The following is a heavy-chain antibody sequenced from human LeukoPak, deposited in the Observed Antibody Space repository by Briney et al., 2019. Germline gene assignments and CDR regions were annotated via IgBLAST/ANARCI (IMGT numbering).Heavy chain of an antibody. CDR2: IRYDGSNK. D-gene: IGHD5-12*01. CDR1: GFTFSSYG. V-gene: IGHV3-30*02. J-gene: IGHJ4*02. Sequence: GGSLRLSCAASGFTFSSYGMHWVRQAPGKGLEWVAFIRYDGSNKYYADSVKGRFTISRDNSKNTLYLQMNSLRAEDTALYYCARDFSGYDSGDYWGQGTLVTVSS. CDR3: ARDFSGYDSGDY.